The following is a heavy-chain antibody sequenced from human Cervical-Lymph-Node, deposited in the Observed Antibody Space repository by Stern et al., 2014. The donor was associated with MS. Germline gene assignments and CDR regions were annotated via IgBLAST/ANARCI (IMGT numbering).Heavy chain of an antibody. D-gene: IGHD6-19*01. CDR2: IWPDGNNK. CDR3: VREISGWD. CDR1: GFTFSSYG. Sequence: QVQLVESGGGVVQPGRSLRLSCAASGFTFSSYGMHWVRHAPGKGLEWVAVIWPDGNNKYYVDSVEGRFTISRDNSKNTLYLQMNSLRAEDTAVYYCVREISGWDWGQGTLVTVSS. J-gene: IGHJ4*02. V-gene: IGHV3-33*01.